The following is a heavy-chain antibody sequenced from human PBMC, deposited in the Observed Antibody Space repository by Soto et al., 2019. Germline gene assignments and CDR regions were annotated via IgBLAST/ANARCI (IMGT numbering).Heavy chain of an antibody. CDR1: CGSISSGGYY. J-gene: IGHJ5*02. Sequence: SETLSLTCTVSCGSISSGGYYWSWIRQHPGKGLEWIGYIYYSGSTYYNPSLKSRVTISVDTSKNQFSLKLSSVTAADTAVYYCASSIAVAGITNWFDPWGQGTLVTVSS. D-gene: IGHD6-19*01. V-gene: IGHV4-31*03. CDR3: ASSIAVAGITNWFDP. CDR2: IYYSGST.